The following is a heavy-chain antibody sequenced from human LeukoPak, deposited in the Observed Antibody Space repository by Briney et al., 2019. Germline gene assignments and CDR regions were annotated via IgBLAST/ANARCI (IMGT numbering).Heavy chain of an antibody. CDR2: TYYSGST. D-gene: IGHD6-19*01. Sequence: PSQTLSLTCTVAGGSISTYSWTWIRQPPWKRLEWIGNTYYSGSTNYNPSLKSPVTISIDTSKNQCSLKLSSVTAADTAVYYCARAHSSGWPHMFDPWGQGTLVNVPS. CDR1: GGSISTYS. CDR3: ARAHSSGWPHMFDP. J-gene: IGHJ5*02. V-gene: IGHV4-59*01.